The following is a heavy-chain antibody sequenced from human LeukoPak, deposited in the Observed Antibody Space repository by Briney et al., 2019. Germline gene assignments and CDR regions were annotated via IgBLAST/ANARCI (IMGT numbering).Heavy chain of an antibody. CDR1: GGSISSGGYY. J-gene: IGHJ4*02. Sequence: SQTLSLTCTVSGGSISSGGYYWSWIRQPPGKGLEWIGYIYHSGSTYYNPSLKSRVTISVDRSKNQFSLKLSSVTAADTAVYYCARELPAAYFDYWGQGTLVTVSS. CDR2: IYHSGST. CDR3: ARELPAAYFDY. V-gene: IGHV4-30-2*01. D-gene: IGHD2-2*01.